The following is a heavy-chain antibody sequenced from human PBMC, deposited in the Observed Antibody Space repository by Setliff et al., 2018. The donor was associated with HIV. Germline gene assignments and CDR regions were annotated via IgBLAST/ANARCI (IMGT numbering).Heavy chain of an antibody. CDR3: ARLDTAMVNDY. CDR1: GGTFSDYT. Sequence: SVKVSCKASGGTFSDYTVNWVRQAPGQGLEWMGGIIPIIGIENYAQKFQGRVTITADKSTSTAYMELNSLRSEDTAVYYCARLDTAMVNDYWGQGTLVTVSS. J-gene: IGHJ4*02. D-gene: IGHD5-18*01. V-gene: IGHV1-69*10. CDR2: IIPIIGIE.